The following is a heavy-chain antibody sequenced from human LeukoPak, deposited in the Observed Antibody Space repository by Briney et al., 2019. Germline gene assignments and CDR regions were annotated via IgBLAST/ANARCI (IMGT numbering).Heavy chain of an antibody. CDR3: ATADWFSFDF. D-gene: IGHD3-9*01. J-gene: IGHJ4*02. CDR1: GFTLSNYE. CDR2: IKNDGSEK. V-gene: IGHV3-7*04. Sequence: GGSLKLSCAASGFTLSNYEMNWVRQAPGKGLEWVATIKNDGSEKNYVDSVKGRFTISRDNAKNSLYLQMSGLRAEDTAVYFCATADWFSFDFWGQGTLVTVSS.